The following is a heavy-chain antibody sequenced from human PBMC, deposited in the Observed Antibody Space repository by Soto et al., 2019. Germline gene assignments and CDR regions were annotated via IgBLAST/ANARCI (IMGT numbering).Heavy chain of an antibody. D-gene: IGHD6-6*01. CDR2: LNSDGSGT. V-gene: IGHV3-74*01. CDR1: GFTFSSDW. CDR3: ARGRVSSSEGVNWFDP. Sequence: PGGSLRLSCAASGFTFSSDWMHWVRQAPGKGLVWVSRLNSDGSGTSYADSVKGRFTISRDNAKNTLYLQMNSLRAEDAAVYYCARGRVSSSEGVNWFDPWGQGTLVTVSS. J-gene: IGHJ5*02.